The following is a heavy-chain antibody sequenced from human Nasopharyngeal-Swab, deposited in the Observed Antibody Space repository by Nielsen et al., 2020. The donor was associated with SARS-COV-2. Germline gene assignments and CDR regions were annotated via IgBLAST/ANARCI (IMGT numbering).Heavy chain of an antibody. CDR3: AREPPPPVRYFDWLLTPYFDY. Sequence: SETLSLSCTVSGGSISSYYWGWIRQPPGKGLEWIGSIYYSGSTYYNPSLKSRVTISVDTSKNQFSLKLSSVTAADTAVYYCAREPPPPVRYFDWLLTPYFDYWGQGTLVTVSS. CDR2: IYYSGST. J-gene: IGHJ4*02. V-gene: IGHV4-39*02. CDR1: GGSISSYY. D-gene: IGHD3-9*01.